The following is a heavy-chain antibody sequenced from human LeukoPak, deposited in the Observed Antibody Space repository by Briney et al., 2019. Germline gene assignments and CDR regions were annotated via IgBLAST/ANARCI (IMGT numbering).Heavy chain of an antibody. CDR1: GGSISSYY. CDR2: IYYSGST. Sequence: PSETLSLTCTVSGGSISSYYWSWIRQPPGKGLEWIGYIYYSGSTNYNPSLKSRVTISVDTSKNQFSLKLSSVTAADTAVYYCARSDSSSFAFGIWGQGTMVTVSS. V-gene: IGHV4-59*08. CDR3: ARSDSSSFAFGI. J-gene: IGHJ3*02. D-gene: IGHD6-13*01.